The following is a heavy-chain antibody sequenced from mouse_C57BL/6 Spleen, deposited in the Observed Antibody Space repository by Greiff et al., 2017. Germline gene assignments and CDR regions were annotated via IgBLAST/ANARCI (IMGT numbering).Heavy chain of an antibody. V-gene: IGHV14-1*01. CDR1: GFNIKDYY. D-gene: IGHD1-1*01. CDR2: IDPEDGDT. J-gene: IGHJ2*01. Sequence: VQLQQSGAELVRPGASVKLSCTASGFNIKDYYMHWVKQRPEQGLEWIGRIDPEDGDTEYAPKFQGKATLPADTSSNTAYLRLSSLTSEDTAVYYCTTAAFYGSSPSYFDYWGQGTTLTVSS. CDR3: TTAAFYGSSPSYFDY.